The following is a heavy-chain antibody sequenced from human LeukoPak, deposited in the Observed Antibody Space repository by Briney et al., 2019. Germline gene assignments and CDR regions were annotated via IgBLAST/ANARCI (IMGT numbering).Heavy chain of an antibody. CDR2: IYYSVNT. D-gene: IGHD2-15*01. V-gene: IGHV4-39*01. CDR3: ARHGNIVVVVAARGFDP. CDR1: GGSISSNGYF. J-gene: IGHJ5*02. Sequence: KPSDTLSLTCTVSGGSISSNGYFWGWIRQPPGKVLEWIGTIYYSVNTYYNPSLRSRVSISVDTYKNHYSLGLSSVTAADTAFYYCARHGNIVVVVAARGFDPWGQGTLVTVSS.